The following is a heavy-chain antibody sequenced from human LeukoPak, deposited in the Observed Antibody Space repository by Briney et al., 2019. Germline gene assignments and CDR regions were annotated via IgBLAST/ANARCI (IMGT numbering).Heavy chain of an antibody. Sequence: QSGGSLRLSCAASGFTFSSYWMSWVRQAPGKGLEWVADIKQDGSEKYYVDSVKGRFTISRDNAENSLYLQMNNLRAEDTAVYYCALTPDYYGSGSFDYWGQGTLVTVSS. J-gene: IGHJ4*02. D-gene: IGHD3-10*01. V-gene: IGHV3-7*01. CDR1: GFTFSSYW. CDR3: ALTPDYYGSGSFDY. CDR2: IKQDGSEK.